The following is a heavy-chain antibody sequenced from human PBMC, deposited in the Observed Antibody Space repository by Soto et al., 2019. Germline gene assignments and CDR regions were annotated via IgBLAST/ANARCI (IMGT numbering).Heavy chain of an antibody. D-gene: IGHD2-15*01. V-gene: IGHV3-53*01. CDR2: IYSGGST. J-gene: IGHJ6*02. CDR3: AKGLWVVAATAHYYYYYGMDV. CDR1: GFTVSSNY. Sequence: EVQLVESGGGLIQPGGSLRLSCAASGFTVSSNYMSWVRQAPGKGLEWVSVIYSGGSTYYADSVKGRFTISRDNSKNTLYLQMNSLRAEDTAVYYCAKGLWVVAATAHYYYYYGMDVWGQGTTVTVSS.